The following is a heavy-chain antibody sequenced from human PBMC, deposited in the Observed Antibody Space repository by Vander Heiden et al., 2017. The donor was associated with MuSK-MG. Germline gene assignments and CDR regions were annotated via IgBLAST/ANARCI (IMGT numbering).Heavy chain of an antibody. V-gene: IGHV3-9*01. J-gene: IGHJ4*01. Sequence: EVQLVESGGGLVQPGRSLRLSCAASGFTFDDYAMHWVRQAPGKGLEWVSGISWNSGSIGYADSVKGRFTISRDNAKNSLYLQMNSLRAEDTAFYYCAKEDSSGWYFYDYWGHGTLVTVSS. D-gene: IGHD6-19*01. CDR2: ISWNSGSI. CDR3: AKEDSSGWYFYDY. CDR1: GFTFDDYA.